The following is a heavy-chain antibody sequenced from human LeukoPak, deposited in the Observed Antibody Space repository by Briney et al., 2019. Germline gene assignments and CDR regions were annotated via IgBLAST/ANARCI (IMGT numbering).Heavy chain of an antibody. V-gene: IGHV4-30-4*01. CDR2: MYYSGST. CDR3: ARPYYYDSRIDP. CDR1: GGSISSGDYS. J-gene: IGHJ5*02. D-gene: IGHD3-22*01. Sequence: ASQTLSLTCTVSGGSISSGDYSWSWIRQPPGKGLEWIAYMYYSGSTYYNPSLKSRVTTSADTSKNQLSLKLSSVTAADTAVYYCARPYYYDSRIDPWGQGILVTVSS.